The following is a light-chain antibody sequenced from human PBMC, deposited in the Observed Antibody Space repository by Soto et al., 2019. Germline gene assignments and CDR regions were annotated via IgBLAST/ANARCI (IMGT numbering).Light chain of an antibody. CDR3: QQRSNWPYT. V-gene: IGKV3-11*01. CDR2: DAS. J-gene: IGKJ2*01. CDR1: QSVSSY. Sequence: EIVLTQSPATLSLSPGEIATRSCRASQSVSSYLAWYQQKPGQAPRLLIYDASNRATGIPARFSGSGSGTDFTLTISSLEPEDFAVYYCQQRSNWPYTFGQGTKLEIK.